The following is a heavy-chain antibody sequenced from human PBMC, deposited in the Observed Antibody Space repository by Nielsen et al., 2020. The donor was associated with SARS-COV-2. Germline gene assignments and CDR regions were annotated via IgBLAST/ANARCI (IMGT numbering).Heavy chain of an antibody. CDR2: ISTYNGNT. V-gene: IGHV1-18*01. CDR3: ARAGWFGELGPGY. J-gene: IGHJ4*02. D-gene: IGHD3-10*01. Sequence: ASVKVSCKTSGYRFSSSGIGWVRQAPGQGLEWMGYISTYNGNTKYAQKVQGRVTMTTDTSTSTAYMELRSLRSDDTAVYYCARAGWFGELGPGYWGQGTLVTVSS. CDR1: GYRFSSSG.